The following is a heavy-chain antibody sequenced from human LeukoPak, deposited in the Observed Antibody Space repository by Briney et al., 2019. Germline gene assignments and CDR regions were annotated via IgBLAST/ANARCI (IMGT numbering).Heavy chain of an antibody. CDR3: ARGLAVAGTLDYFVY. J-gene: IGHJ4*02. CDR2: INHSGST. D-gene: IGHD6-19*01. Sequence: SETLSLTCAVYGGSFSGYYWRWIRQPPGKGLEWIGEINHSGSTNYNPSLKSRVTISVDTSKNQFSLKLSSVTAADTAVYYCARGLAVAGTLDYFVYWGQGTLVTVSS. CDR1: GGSFSGYY. V-gene: IGHV4-34*01.